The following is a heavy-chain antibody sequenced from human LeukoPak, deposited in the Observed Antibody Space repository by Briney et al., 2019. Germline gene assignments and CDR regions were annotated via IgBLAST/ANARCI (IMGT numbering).Heavy chain of an antibody. Sequence: ASVKVSCKASGYAFNIYDINGVRQAPGHGLEGMGGMNPESGNTGLAQKFQGRVTMTRNTSITIAYMELSSLRFADTAVDYCAVNIQGDYLARWGQGPLVTVSS. V-gene: IGHV1-8*01. CDR1: GYAFNIYD. CDR2: MNPESGNT. J-gene: IGHJ4*02. CDR3: AVNIQGDYLAR.